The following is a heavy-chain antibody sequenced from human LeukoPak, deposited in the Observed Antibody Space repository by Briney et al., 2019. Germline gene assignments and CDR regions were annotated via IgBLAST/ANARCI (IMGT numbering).Heavy chain of an antibody. CDR2: ISYDGTNK. D-gene: IGHD3-22*01. Sequence: GGSLRLSCAASGFTVSNSYINWVRQAPGKGLEWVAVISYDGTNKYYADSVKGRFTISRDNSKNTMYLQMNSLRAEDTAMYYCARAPMSYDSSGFGGAFDIWGQGTMVTVSS. CDR3: ARAPMSYDSSGFGGAFDI. CDR1: GFTVSNSY. V-gene: IGHV3-30-3*01. J-gene: IGHJ3*02.